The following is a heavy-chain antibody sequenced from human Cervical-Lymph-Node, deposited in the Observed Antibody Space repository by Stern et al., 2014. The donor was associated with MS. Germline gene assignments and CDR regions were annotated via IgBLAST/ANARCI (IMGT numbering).Heavy chain of an antibody. V-gene: IGHV1-18*01. CDR1: GYTFTSYG. CDR2: ISAYNGNT. CDR3: ARDAPGGVVVAATPRRNYYGMDV. Sequence: QVQLVESGAEVKKPGASVKVSCKASGYTFTSYGISWVRQAPGQGLEWMGWISAYNGNTNYAQKLQGRVTMTTDTSTSTAYMELRSLRYDDTAVYYCARDAPGGVVVAATPRRNYYGMDVWGQGTTVTVSS. D-gene: IGHD2-15*01. J-gene: IGHJ6*02.